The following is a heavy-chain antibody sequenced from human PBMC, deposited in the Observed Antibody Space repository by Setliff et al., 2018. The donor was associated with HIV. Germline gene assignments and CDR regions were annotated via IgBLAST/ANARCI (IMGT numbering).Heavy chain of an antibody. Sequence: ASVKVSCKASGYTFTSTYIHWVRQAPGQGLEWMGIIHPSGGSTSYAQKFQGRVTMTRDTSTGTVYLELSSLRSEDTAMYYCARDPGKTYYFDYWGQGTLVTVSS. CDR1: GYTFTSTY. CDR3: ARDPGKTYYFDY. CDR2: IHPSGGST. V-gene: IGHV1-46*01. J-gene: IGHJ4*02. D-gene: IGHD3-10*01.